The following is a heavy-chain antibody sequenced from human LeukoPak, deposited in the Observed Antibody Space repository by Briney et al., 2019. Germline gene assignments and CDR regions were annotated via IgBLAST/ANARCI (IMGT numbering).Heavy chain of an antibody. D-gene: IGHD2-21*02. V-gene: IGHV3-33*01. CDR2: IWFDGSET. CDR1: GFTLNNYG. Sequence: PGGSLRLSCAAAGFTLNNYGMHWDRQVPGKGLEWVGVIWFDGSETRYGDSVMGRFTISRDDSKNTVYLQMNSLRVEDTAVYYCGRGYFPNCFGDCFDSWGQGTLVTVSS. J-gene: IGHJ4*02. CDR3: GRGYFPNCFGDCFDS.